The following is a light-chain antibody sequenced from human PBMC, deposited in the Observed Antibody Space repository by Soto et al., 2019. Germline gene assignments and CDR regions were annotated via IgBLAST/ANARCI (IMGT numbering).Light chain of an antibody. Sequence: EIVLTQSPATLSLSPGERATLSCRASQSVSSSYLAWYQQKPGQAPRLLIYGASSRATGIPDRFSGSGSGTDFTLTISRLEPEDLAVYFCQQYDTSPPSTFGQGTRLEIK. V-gene: IGKV3-20*01. J-gene: IGKJ5*01. CDR2: GAS. CDR3: QQYDTSPPST. CDR1: QSVSSSY.